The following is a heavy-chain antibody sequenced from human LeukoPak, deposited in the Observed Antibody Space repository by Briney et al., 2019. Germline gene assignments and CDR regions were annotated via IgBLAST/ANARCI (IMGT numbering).Heavy chain of an antibody. CDR2: INHSGST. Sequence: SETLSLTCAVYGESFSGYYWSWIRQPPGKGLEWIGEINHSGSTNYNPSLKSRVTISVDTSKNQFSLKLSSVTAADTAVYYCARTRARSYSSSWYLYWGQGTLVTVSS. CDR1: GESFSGYY. D-gene: IGHD6-13*01. CDR3: ARTRARSYSSSWYLY. V-gene: IGHV4-34*01. J-gene: IGHJ4*02.